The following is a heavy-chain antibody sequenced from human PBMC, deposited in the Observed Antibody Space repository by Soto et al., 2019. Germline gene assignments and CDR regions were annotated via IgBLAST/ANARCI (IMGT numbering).Heavy chain of an antibody. D-gene: IGHD2-21*02. CDR2: IYYSGST. Sequence: PETLSLTCTVSGGSVSSGSYYWSWIRQPPGKGLEWIGYIYYSGSTNYNPSLKSRVTISVDTSKNQFSLKLSSVTAADTAVYYCARMVVTAIQIYFDYWGQGTLVTVSS. V-gene: IGHV4-61*01. J-gene: IGHJ4*02. CDR1: GGSVSSGSYY. CDR3: ARMVVTAIQIYFDY.